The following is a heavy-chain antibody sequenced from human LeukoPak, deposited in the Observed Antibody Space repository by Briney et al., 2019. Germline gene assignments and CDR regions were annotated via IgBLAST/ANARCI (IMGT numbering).Heavy chain of an antibody. CDR2: IIPIFGTA. CDR3: ARVRPGYYDFWSGSYYMDV. V-gene: IGHV1-69*05. Sequence: SVKVSCKASGGTFSSYAISWVRQAPGQGLEWMGGIIPIFGTANYAQKFQGRVTITTDESTSTAYMELSSLRSEDTAVYYCARVRPGYYDFWSGSYYMDVWGKGTTVTVSS. CDR1: GGTFSSYA. D-gene: IGHD3-3*01. J-gene: IGHJ6*03.